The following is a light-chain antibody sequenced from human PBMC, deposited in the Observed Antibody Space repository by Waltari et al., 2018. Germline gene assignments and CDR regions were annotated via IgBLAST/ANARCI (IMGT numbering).Light chain of an antibody. CDR3: QLYYSNPPFFT. J-gene: IGKJ3*01. V-gene: IGKV4-1*01. Sequence: DIVMTQSPDSLAVSLGERATISCKSSQSVFYNATNKNYLTLYQQKPGQPPKVLIYWASTRDSGVPDRFSGSGSGTDFTLTISGLQAEDVAVYYCQLYYSNPPFFTFGPGTKVDIK. CDR1: QSVFYNATNKNY. CDR2: WAS.